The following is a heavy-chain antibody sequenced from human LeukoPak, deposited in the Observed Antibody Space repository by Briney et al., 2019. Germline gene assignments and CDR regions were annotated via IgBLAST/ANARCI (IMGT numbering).Heavy chain of an antibody. CDR2: IYADGST. V-gene: IGHV4-61*02. Sequence: SETLSLTCTVSGGSVSSVSYHWSWIRQPAGKGLEWIGRIYADGSTNYNPSLRNRVTISSDALKNQFSLTLTSMTDADTAVYYCARDVSGGATRGLFDYWGQGALVIVS. D-gene: IGHD1-26*01. CDR3: ARDVSGGATRGLFDY. CDR1: GGSVSSVSYH. J-gene: IGHJ4*02.